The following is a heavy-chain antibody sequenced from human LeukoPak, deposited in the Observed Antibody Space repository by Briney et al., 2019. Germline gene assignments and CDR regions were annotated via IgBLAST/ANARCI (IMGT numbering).Heavy chain of an antibody. CDR1: GGSISSYY. D-gene: IGHD2-8*01. Sequence: SESLSLTCTVSGGSISSYYWSWIRQPPGKGLEWIGSIYYSGSTYYNPSLKSRVSISVDTSKNQFSLKLNSLTAADTAVYYCARGPLDCTNGVCYGGTFDYWGQGTLVTVSS. V-gene: IGHV4-59*08. CDR2: IYYSGST. J-gene: IGHJ4*02. CDR3: ARGPLDCTNGVCYGGTFDY.